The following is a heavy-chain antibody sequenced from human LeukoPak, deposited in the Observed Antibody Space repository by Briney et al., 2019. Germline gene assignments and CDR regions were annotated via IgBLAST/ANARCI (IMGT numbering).Heavy chain of an antibody. V-gene: IGHV3-33*01. CDR1: GFTFSSYG. D-gene: IGHD3-9*01. Sequence: PGRSLRLSCAASGFTFSSYGMHWVRQAPGKGLEWVAVIWYDGSNKYYADSVKGRFTISRDNSKNTLYLQMNSLRAEDTAVYYCATFGVDWFRIDYWGQGTLVTVSS. CDR2: IWYDGSNK. CDR3: ATFGVDWFRIDY. J-gene: IGHJ4*02.